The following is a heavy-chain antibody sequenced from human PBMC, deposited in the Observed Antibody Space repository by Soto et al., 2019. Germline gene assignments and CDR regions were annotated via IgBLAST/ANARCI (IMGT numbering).Heavy chain of an antibody. J-gene: IGHJ4*02. Sequence: QLQLQESGPGLVKPSETLSLTCTVSGDSISSSRYSWGWIRQPPGKGLEWIGSIYYSGSTYYNPSLKSRVTISVDTSKNQLSLKLSSVTAADTAVYYCAREVVGATTKTGMRIDYWGQGTLVTVSS. D-gene: IGHD1-26*01. V-gene: IGHV4-39*02. CDR3: AREVVGATTKTGMRIDY. CDR2: IYYSGST. CDR1: GDSISSSRYS.